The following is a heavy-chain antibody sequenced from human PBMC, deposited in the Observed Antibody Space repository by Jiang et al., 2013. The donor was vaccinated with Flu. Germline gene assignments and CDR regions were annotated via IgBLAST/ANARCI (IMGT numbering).Heavy chain of an antibody. CDR3: ARKSITFGGVIVKFDY. D-gene: IGHD3-16*02. V-gene: IGHV3-7*01. J-gene: IGHJ4*02. Sequence: ANIKQDGSEKYYVDSVKGRFTISRDNAKNSLYLQMNSLRAEDTAVYYCARKSITFGGVIVKFDYWGQGTLVTVSS. CDR2: IKQDGSEK.